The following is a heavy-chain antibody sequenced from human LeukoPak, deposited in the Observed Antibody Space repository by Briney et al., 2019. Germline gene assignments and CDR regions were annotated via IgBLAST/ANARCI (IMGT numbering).Heavy chain of an antibody. Sequence: PGGSLRLSCAASGFTFSSYSMNWVRQAPGKGLEWVSSISSSSSYIYYADSVKGRFTISRDNSKNTLYLQMNSLRAEDTAVYYCAREAHSSSWYGYFDYWGQGTLVTVSS. D-gene: IGHD6-13*01. J-gene: IGHJ4*02. CDR1: GFTFSSYS. CDR2: ISSSSSYI. V-gene: IGHV3-21*01. CDR3: AREAHSSSWYGYFDY.